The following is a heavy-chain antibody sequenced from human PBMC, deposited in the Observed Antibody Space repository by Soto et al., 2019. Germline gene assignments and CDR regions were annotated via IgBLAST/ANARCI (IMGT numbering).Heavy chain of an antibody. CDR3: ARHNRDTPMVPFDV. V-gene: IGHV1-69*01. CDR2: LVPQFGTP. J-gene: IGHJ4*02. CDR1: RGTFNRYA. Sequence: QVQLVQSGAEVKKPGSSVKVSCLASRGTFNRYAINWVRQAPGHGLEWLGALVPQFGTPNYAQKFQDRVTIVADESTNTTSMELRGLTSDDTAVYYFARHNRDTPMVPFDVWGQGTLVTVSS. D-gene: IGHD5-18*01.